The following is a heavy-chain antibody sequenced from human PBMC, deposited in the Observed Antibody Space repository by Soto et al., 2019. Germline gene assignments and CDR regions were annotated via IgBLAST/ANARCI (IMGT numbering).Heavy chain of an antibody. CDR2: IYYSGST. CDR3: ARGPPGYYDSSGYYYWFVP. D-gene: IGHD3-22*01. CDR1: GDSISAYS. V-gene: IGHV4-59*01. J-gene: IGHJ5*02. Sequence: SETLSLTCTVSGDSISAYSWSWVRQPPGKGLEWIGYIYYSGSTNYNPSLKSRVTISVDTSKNQFSLKLSSVTAADTAVYYCARGPPGYYDSSGYYYWFVPWGQGTLVTVSS.